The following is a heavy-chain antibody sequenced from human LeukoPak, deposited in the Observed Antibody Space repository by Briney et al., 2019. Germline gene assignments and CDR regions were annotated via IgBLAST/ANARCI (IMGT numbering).Heavy chain of an antibody. CDR3: ARQPSGWYRGGWFDP. CDR1: GGSFSGYY. Sequence: PSETLSLTCAVYGGSFSGYYWSWIRQPPGKGLEWIGEINHSGSTNYNPSLKSRVTISVDKSKNQFSLKLSSVTAADTAVYYCARQPSGWYRGGWFDPWGQGTLVTVSS. D-gene: IGHD6-19*01. CDR2: INHSGST. V-gene: IGHV4-34*01. J-gene: IGHJ5*02.